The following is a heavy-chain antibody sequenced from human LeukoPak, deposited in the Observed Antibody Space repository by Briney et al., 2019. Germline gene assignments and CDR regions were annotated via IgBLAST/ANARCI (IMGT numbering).Heavy chain of an antibody. CDR1: GFTFSDYY. D-gene: IGHD3-10*01. CDR2: FSSSGSTI. Sequence: GGSLRLSCGASGFTFSDYYMNWIRQAPGKGLEWVSYFSSSGSTIYYADSVKGRFTISRDNAKNSLYLHMNSLRAEDTAVYYCARDYYGSGRVYYYYYGMDVWGQGTTVTVSS. J-gene: IGHJ6*02. V-gene: IGHV3-11*01. CDR3: ARDYYGSGRVYYYYYGMDV.